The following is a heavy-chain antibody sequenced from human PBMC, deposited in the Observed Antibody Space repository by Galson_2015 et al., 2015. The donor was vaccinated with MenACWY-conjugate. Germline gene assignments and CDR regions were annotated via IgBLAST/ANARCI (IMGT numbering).Heavy chain of an antibody. V-gene: IGHV3-23*01. CDR3: AKESRIAVAGTSDY. Sequence: LRLSCAASGFTFSSYAMSWVRQAPGKGLEWVSAISGSGGSTYYADSVKGRFTISRDNSKNTLYLQMNSLRAEDTAVYYCAKESRIAVAGTSDYWGQGTLVTVSS. D-gene: IGHD6-19*01. CDR1: GFTFSSYA. CDR2: ISGSGGST. J-gene: IGHJ4*02.